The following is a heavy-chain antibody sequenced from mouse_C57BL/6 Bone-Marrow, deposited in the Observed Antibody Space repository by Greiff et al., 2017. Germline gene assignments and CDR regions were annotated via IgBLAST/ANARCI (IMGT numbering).Heavy chain of an antibody. CDR3: ANWGFAY. CDR1: GFSLTSYG. V-gene: IGHV2-9*02. CDR2: IWAGGST. D-gene: IGHD4-1*01. J-gene: IGHJ3*01. Sequence: VKLVESGPGLVAPSQSLSITCTVSGFSLTSYGVHWVRQPPGKGLEWLGVIWAGGSTNYNSALMSRLSISKDNSKSQVFLKMNSLRTDDTAMYYCANWGFAYWGQGTLVTVSA.